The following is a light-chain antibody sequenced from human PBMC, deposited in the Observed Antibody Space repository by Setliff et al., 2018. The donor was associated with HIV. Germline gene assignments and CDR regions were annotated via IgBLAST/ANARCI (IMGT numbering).Light chain of an antibody. CDR1: SSDVGGYPY. J-gene: IGLJ1*01. CDR2: EVS. V-gene: IGLV2-14*01. CDR3: SSYTSCSTLV. Sequence: QSALTQPASVSGSPGQSITISCTGTSSDVGGYPYVSWYQQYPGKVPKLMIYEVSNRPSGVSNRFSGSKSANMASLTISGLQAEDEADYYCSSYTSCSTLVFGTGTKVTVL.